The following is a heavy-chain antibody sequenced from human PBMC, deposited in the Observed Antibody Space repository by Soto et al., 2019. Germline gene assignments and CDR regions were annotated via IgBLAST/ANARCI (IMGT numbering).Heavy chain of an antibody. Sequence: QVQLVESGGGVVQPGRSLRLSCAASGFTFSSYGMHWVRQAPGKGLEWVAVIWYDGSNKYYADSVKGRFTISRDNSKNPLYLQMNSLRAEDTAVYYCAREKSSGYYRYWGQGTLVTVSS. CDR1: GFTFSSYG. CDR2: IWYDGSNK. J-gene: IGHJ4*02. CDR3: AREKSSGYYRY. D-gene: IGHD3-22*01. V-gene: IGHV3-33*01.